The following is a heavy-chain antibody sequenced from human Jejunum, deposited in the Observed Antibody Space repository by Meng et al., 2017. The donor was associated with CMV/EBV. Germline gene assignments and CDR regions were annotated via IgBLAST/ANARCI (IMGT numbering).Heavy chain of an antibody. D-gene: IGHD1-26*01. CDR3: ARGPGASTREGFDH. Sequence: VQLQESGPGLVKPPETLSLTCTVSGGSINNYYWSWIRQSAGKGLEWIGRFYSSDTYNYHPSLNSRVTMSLDTSKKQFSLILSSVTAADTARYYCARGPGASTREGFDHWGLGTLVTVSS. CDR2: FYSSDTY. V-gene: IGHV4-4*07. J-gene: IGHJ4*02. CDR1: GGSINNYY.